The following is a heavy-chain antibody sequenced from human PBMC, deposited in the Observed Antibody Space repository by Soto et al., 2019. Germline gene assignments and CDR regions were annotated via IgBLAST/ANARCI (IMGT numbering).Heavy chain of an antibody. Sequence: QLQLQESGPGLVKPSETLSLTCTVSGGSISSSSYYWGWIRQPPGKGLEWIGSIYYSGSTYYNPSLKSRVTISVDTSKNQFSLKLSSVTAEDTAVYYCARHRGINRQYFDYWGQGTLVTVSS. CDR1: GGSISSSSYY. V-gene: IGHV4-39*01. CDR3: ARHRGINRQYFDY. CDR2: IYYSGST. J-gene: IGHJ4*02.